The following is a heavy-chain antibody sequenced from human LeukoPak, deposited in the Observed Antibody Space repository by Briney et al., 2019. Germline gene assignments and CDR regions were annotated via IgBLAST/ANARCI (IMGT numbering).Heavy chain of an antibody. D-gene: IGHD3-22*01. CDR1: GFTFDDYG. CDR3: ARRWIVVVFPGNDAFDI. J-gene: IGHJ3*02. CDR2: INWNGGST. V-gene: IGHV3-20*04. Sequence: PGGSLRLSCAASGFTFDDYGMSWVRQAPGKGLEWVSGINWNGGSTGYADSVEGRFTISRDNAKNSLYLQMNSLRAEDTALYYCARRWIVVVFPGNDAFDIWGQGTMVTVSS.